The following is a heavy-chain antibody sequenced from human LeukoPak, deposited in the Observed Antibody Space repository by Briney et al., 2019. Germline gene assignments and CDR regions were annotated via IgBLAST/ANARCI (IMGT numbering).Heavy chain of an antibody. CDR3: ARGPTPDY. J-gene: IGHJ4*02. V-gene: IGHV4-34*01. CDR2: INHSGST. D-gene: IGHD2-15*01. Sequence: SETLSLTCAVYGGSFSGYYWSWIRQPPGKGLEWIGEINHSGSTNYNPSLKSRVTISVDTSKNQFSLKLSSVTAADTAVYYCARGPTPDYWGQGTLVTVSS. CDR1: GGSFSGYY.